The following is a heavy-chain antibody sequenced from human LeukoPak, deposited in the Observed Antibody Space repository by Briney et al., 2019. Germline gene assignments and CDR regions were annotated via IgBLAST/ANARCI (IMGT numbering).Heavy chain of an antibody. Sequence: AGGSLRLSCAASGFTFSSYGMSWVRQAPGKGLEWVSAISGSGGSTYYADSVKGRFTISRDNAKNSLYLQMNSLRAEDTAVYYCAREGAYSSSWSPFDYWGQGTLVTVSS. V-gene: IGHV3-23*01. CDR1: GFTFSSYG. J-gene: IGHJ4*02. CDR3: AREGAYSSSWSPFDY. CDR2: ISGSGGST. D-gene: IGHD6-13*01.